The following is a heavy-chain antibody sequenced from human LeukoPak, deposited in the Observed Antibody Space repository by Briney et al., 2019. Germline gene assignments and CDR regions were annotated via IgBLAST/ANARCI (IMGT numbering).Heavy chain of an antibody. CDR1: GFTVSYNY. D-gene: IGHD3-10*01. CDR2: TDNDGSST. Sequence: GGSLRLSCAASGFTVSYNYMSWVRQAPGKGLVWVSRTDNDGSSTSYAGSVKGRFTISRDNAKNTLYLQMNSLRDEDTAVYYCVRDNKFGRSYWFDPWGQGTLVTVSS. J-gene: IGHJ5*02. CDR3: VRDNKFGRSYWFDP. V-gene: IGHV3-74*01.